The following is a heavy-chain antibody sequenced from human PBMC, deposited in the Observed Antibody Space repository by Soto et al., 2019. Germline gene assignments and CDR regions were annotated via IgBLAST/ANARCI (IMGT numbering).Heavy chain of an antibody. J-gene: IGHJ6*02. D-gene: IGHD4-17*01. CDR3: ARDRTTVSPPYYYYGMDV. CDR1: GGTFSSYA. CDR2: INLIFGTA. Sequence: QVQLVQSGAEVKKPGSSVKVSCKASGGTFSSYAISWVRQAPGQGLEWMGGINLIFGTANYAQKFQGRVTITADESTSTAYMELSSLRSEDTAVYYCARDRTTVSPPYYYYGMDVWGQGTTVTVSS. V-gene: IGHV1-69*01.